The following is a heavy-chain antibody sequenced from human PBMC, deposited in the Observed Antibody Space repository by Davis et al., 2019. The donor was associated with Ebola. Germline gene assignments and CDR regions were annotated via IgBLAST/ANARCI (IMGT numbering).Heavy chain of an antibody. J-gene: IGHJ6*04. CDR2: INWNGGST. Sequence: GESLKISCAASGFTFDDYGMSWVRQVPGKGLEWVSGINWNGGSTGYADSVKGRFTISRDNAKNSLYLQMNSLRAEDTALYHCARDPHSGSHHYYYYYGMDVWGKGTTVTVSS. V-gene: IGHV3-20*01. CDR1: GFTFDDYG. CDR3: ARDPHSGSHHYYYYYGMDV. D-gene: IGHD1-26*01.